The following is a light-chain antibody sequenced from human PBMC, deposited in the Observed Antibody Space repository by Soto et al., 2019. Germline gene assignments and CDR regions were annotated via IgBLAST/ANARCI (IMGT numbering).Light chain of an antibody. CDR3: QQHSNCPPVT. CDR2: DAS. J-gene: IGKJ2*01. Sequence: EIVLTQSPATLSLSPRERATLSCRASQSVSSYLAWYQQKPGQAPRLLIYDASNRATAIPARFSGSGSGTDFTLTISSLQPEDFVVYYCQQHSNCPPVTFGQGTKLEIK. V-gene: IGKV3-11*01. CDR1: QSVSSY.